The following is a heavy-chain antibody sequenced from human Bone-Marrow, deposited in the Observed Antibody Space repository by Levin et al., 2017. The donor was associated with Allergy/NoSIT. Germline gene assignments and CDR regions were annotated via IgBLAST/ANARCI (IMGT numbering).Heavy chain of an antibody. CDR3: ARDKGTRSLDT. D-gene: IGHD3-10*01. V-gene: IGHV3-33*01. Sequence: PGGSLRLSCAASGLAFSSSGMHWVRQAPGKGLEWVAMIWFDGSSQYYADSVKGRITISRDNAENTLYLQMNSLRAEDTAVYYCARDKGTRSLDTWGQGTKVIVSS. CDR2: IWFDGSSQ. J-gene: IGHJ3*02. CDR1: GLAFSSSG.